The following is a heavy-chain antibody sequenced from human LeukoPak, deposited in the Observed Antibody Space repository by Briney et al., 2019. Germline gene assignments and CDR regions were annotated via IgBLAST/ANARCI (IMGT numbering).Heavy chain of an antibody. CDR3: ARGLFSGSLDY. D-gene: IGHD1-26*01. J-gene: IGHJ4*02. V-gene: IGHV3-13*01. CDR2: IGTAGDT. Sequence: QPGGSLRRSCAASGFTFSSYDMHWVRQATGKGLEWVSAIGTAGDTYYPGSVRGRFTISRENAKNSLYLQMNSLRAGDTAVYYCARGLFSGSLDYWGQGTLVTVSS. CDR1: GFTFSSYD.